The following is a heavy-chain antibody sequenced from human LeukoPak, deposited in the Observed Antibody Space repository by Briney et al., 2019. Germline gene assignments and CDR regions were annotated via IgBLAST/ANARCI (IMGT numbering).Heavy chain of an antibody. J-gene: IGHJ4*02. V-gene: IGHV3-30*02. CDR1: GFTFSSYG. CDR2: IRYDGSNK. D-gene: IGHD5-12*01. CDR3: AKATHSGYARGPNGDS. Sequence: GGSLRLSCAASGFTFSSYGMHWVRQAPDKGLEWVAFIRYDGSNKDFADSVKGRFTISRDNSKNTLYLQMNSLRTDDTAVYYCAKATHSGYARGPNGDSWGQGTLVIVSS.